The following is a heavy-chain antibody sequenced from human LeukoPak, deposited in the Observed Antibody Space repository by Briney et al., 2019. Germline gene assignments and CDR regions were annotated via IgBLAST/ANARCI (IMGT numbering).Heavy chain of an antibody. CDR2: INPNSGGT. D-gene: IGHD2-21*02. Sequence: ASVKVSCKASGYTFSGYYMHWVRQAPGQGLEWVGWINPNSGGTNYAQKFQGRVTMTRDTSISTAYMELSRLLSGDTAVYYCAKGDAYCGGDCYPDWGQGTLVTVSS. V-gene: IGHV1-2*02. CDR3: AKGDAYCGGDCYPD. CDR1: GYTFSGYY. J-gene: IGHJ4*02.